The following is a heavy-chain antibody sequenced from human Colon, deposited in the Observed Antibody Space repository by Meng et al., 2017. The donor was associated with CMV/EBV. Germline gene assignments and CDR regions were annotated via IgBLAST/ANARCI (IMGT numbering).Heavy chain of an antibody. D-gene: IGHD2-21*01. CDR2: ISTYNGNT. J-gene: IGHJ6*02. Sequence: ASVKVSCKASGYTFTNYGISWVRQAPGQGLEWMGWISTYNGNTYYAQKFQDRVTMTRDTFTDTAYMDLRSLRSDDTAVYYCARETRRRGEDYYFGMDVWGQGTTVTVSS. CDR1: GYTFTNYG. V-gene: IGHV1-18*01. CDR3: ARETRRRGEDYYFGMDV.